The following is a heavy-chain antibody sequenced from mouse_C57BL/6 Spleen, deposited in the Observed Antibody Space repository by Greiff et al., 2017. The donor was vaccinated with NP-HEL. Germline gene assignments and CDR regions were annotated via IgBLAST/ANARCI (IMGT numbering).Heavy chain of an antibody. CDR3: AGAGGSSPYYYDMDY. V-gene: IGHV3-6*01. D-gene: IGHD1-1*01. CDR1: GYSITSGYY. J-gene: IGHJ4*01. Sequence: QLQQSGPGLVKPSQSLSLTCSVTGYSITSGYYWNLIRQFPGNKLEWMGYISYDGSNNYNPSLKNRISITRDTSKNQFFLKLNSVTTEDTATYYCAGAGGSSPYYYDMDYWGQGTSVTVSS. CDR2: ISYDGSN.